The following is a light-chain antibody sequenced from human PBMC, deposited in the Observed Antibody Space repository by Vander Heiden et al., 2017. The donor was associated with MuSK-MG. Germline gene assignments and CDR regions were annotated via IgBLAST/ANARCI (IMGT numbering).Light chain of an antibody. CDR2: WAS. CDR3: HQDDSSPFT. CDR1: QSVLYSSNNKNY. Sequence: DIVMTQSPDSLAVSLGERTTINCKSSQSVLYSSNNKNYLAWYQQKPGQPPKLLISWASTRESGVPDRFSGSGSGTDFTLTISSLQAEDVAVYYCHQDDSSPFTFGHGTKVDIK. V-gene: IGKV4-1*01. J-gene: IGKJ3*01.